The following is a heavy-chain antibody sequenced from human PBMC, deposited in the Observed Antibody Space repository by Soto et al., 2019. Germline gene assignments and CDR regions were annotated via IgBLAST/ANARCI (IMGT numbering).Heavy chain of an antibody. D-gene: IGHD3-10*01. J-gene: IGHJ6*02. CDR1: GGTFSSYA. V-gene: IGHV1-69*01. Sequence: QVQLVQSGAEVKKPGSSVKVSCKASGGTFSSYAISWVRQAPGQGLEWMGGIIPIFGTANYAQKFQGRVTITADESTSTAYMELRSVRSEDAAVYDCPGRINMVRGRPGMDVWGQGTTVTVSS. CDR3: PGRINMVRGRPGMDV. CDR2: IIPIFGTA.